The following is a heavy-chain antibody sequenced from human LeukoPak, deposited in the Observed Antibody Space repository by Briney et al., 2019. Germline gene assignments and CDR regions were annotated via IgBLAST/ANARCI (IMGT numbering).Heavy chain of an antibody. CDR2: IHYSGRT. J-gene: IGHJ6*03. Sequence: PSETLSPTCTVSAGSISSYYWSWIRQPPGKGLEWNGYIHYSGRTYYNPSLKSRVTISVDTSQNQFSLKLSSVSAADTAVYYCARTTEGYCRGRSCYSYYYYMDVWGKGTTVTVSS. V-gene: IGHV4-59*01. D-gene: IGHD2-15*01. CDR3: ARTTEGYCRGRSCYSYYYYMDV. CDR1: AGSISSYY.